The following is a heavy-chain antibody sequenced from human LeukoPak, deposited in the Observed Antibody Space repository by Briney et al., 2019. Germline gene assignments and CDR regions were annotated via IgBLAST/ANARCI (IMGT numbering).Heavy chain of an antibody. CDR2: ISYDGSNK. Sequence: GGSLRLSCAASGFTFSSYGMHWVRQAPGKGLEWVAVISYDGSNKYYADSVKGRFTISRDNSKNTLYLQMNSLRAEDTAVYYCARADTSSWKAPFDYWGQGTLVTVSS. CDR3: ARADTSSWKAPFDY. V-gene: IGHV3-30*03. CDR1: GFTFSSYG. D-gene: IGHD6-13*01. J-gene: IGHJ4*02.